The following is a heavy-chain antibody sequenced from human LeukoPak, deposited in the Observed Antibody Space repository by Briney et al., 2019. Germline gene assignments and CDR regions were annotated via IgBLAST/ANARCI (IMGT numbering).Heavy chain of an antibody. CDR3: AMGADYYDSSGYRFDY. V-gene: IGHV3-30-3*01. CDR2: ISYDGSNK. D-gene: IGHD3-22*01. J-gene: IGHJ4*02. CDR1: GFTFSSYA. Sequence: GRSLRLSCAASGFTFSSYAMHWVRQAPGKGLEWVAVISYDGSNKYYADSVKGRFTISRDNSKNTLYLQMNSLRAEDTAVYYCAMGADYYDSSGYRFDYWGQGTLVTVSS.